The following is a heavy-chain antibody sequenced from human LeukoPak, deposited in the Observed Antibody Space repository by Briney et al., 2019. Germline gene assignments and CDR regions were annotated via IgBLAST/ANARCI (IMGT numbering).Heavy chain of an antibody. V-gene: IGHV4-39*01. D-gene: IGHD2-15*01. CDR1: GGSISSSSIY. CDR3: ARHSGGYCRGGSCYSDY. CDR2: IYYSGST. Sequence: SETLSLTCTVSGGSISSSSIYWGWIRQPPGKGLEWIGSIYYSGSTYYNPSLKSRVTISVDTSKNQFSLKLNSVTAADTAVYYCARHSGGYCRGGSCYSDYWGQGTLVSVSS. J-gene: IGHJ4*02.